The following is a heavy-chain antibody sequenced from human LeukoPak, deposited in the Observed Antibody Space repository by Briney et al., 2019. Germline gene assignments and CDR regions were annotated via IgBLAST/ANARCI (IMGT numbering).Heavy chain of an antibody. J-gene: IGHJ5*02. CDR2: IYHRGII. CDR3: ATERGGYDTSGNYYNWFDP. V-gene: IGHV4-59*01. D-gene: IGHD3-22*01. Sequence: SETLSLTCTVSGGSISSYYWSWIRQPPGKALEWIGNIYHRGIINYNPSLKSRVTISVDTSKNQVSLKLRSVTAADTAVYYCATERGGYDTSGNYYNWFDPWGQGTLVTVSS. CDR1: GGSISSYY.